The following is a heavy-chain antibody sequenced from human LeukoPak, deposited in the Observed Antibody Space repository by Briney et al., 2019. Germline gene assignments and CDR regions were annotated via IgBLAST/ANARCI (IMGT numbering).Heavy chain of an antibody. CDR1: GFTFSSYA. CDR2: ISGSGGST. CDR3: AKEDFRRYYYDSSGSSAAFDI. V-gene: IGHV3-23*01. J-gene: IGHJ3*02. Sequence: PGGSLRLSCAASGFTFSSYAMSWVRQAPGKGLEWVSAISGSGGSTYYADSVKGRFTISRDNSKNTMYLQMNSLRAEDTALYYCAKEDFRRYYYDSSGSSAAFDIWGQGTMVTVSS. D-gene: IGHD3-22*01.